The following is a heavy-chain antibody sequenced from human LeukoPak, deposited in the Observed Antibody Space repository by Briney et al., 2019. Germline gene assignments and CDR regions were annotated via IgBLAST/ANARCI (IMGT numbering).Heavy chain of an antibody. Sequence: SETLSLTCAVSGGSFSGYYWSWIRQPPGKGLEWIGEINHSEATNYNPSLKSRDTISVDTSKNQFSLKLSSVTAADTAVYSCARAPYGDYTYYAMDVWGQGTTVTVS. V-gene: IGHV4-34*01. CDR1: GGSFSGYY. J-gene: IGHJ6*02. D-gene: IGHD4-17*01. CDR3: ARAPYGDYTYYAMDV. CDR2: INHSEAT.